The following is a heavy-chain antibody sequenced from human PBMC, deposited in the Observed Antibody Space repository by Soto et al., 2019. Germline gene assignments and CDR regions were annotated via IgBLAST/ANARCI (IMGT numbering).Heavy chain of an antibody. D-gene: IGHD3-22*01. Sequence: GGSLRRSCAASGFTFSSYGMHWVRQAPGKGLEWVAVIWYDGSNKYYADSVKGRFTISRDNSKNTLYLQMNSLRAEDTAVYYCARDAHYYDSSGYPDYWGQGTLVTVSS. CDR2: IWYDGSNK. CDR1: GFTFSSYG. V-gene: IGHV3-33*01. J-gene: IGHJ4*02. CDR3: ARDAHYYDSSGYPDY.